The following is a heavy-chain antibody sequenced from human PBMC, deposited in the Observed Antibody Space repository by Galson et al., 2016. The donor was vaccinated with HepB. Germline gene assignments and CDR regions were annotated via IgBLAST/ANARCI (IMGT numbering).Heavy chain of an antibody. Sequence: ETLSLTCAVSGGSISSTTNWWSWVRQSPGQGLEWIGEIYHSGDTNYNPSLKSRATISVDTSRNQFSLSLSSVTAADTAVYYCARDCTGGTCKFAGYDAFDIWGQGTTVTVSS. CDR1: GGSISSTTNW. D-gene: IGHD2-8*02. CDR2: IYHSGDT. V-gene: IGHV4-4*02. CDR3: ARDCTGGTCKFAGYDAFDI. J-gene: IGHJ3*02.